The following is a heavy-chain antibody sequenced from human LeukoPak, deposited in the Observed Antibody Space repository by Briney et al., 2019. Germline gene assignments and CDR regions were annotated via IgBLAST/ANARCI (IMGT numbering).Heavy chain of an antibody. CDR2: ISADGGST. J-gene: IGHJ4*02. Sequence: PGGSLRLSCVASGLNFDDSAMHWVRQAPGKGLEWVSLISADGGSTFSADSVKGRFSISRDNSKNSLYLQMNSLRREDTAMYYCAKESGKFDYWGQGTLVAVSS. CDR1: GLNFDDSA. V-gene: IGHV3-43*02. CDR3: AKESGKFDY.